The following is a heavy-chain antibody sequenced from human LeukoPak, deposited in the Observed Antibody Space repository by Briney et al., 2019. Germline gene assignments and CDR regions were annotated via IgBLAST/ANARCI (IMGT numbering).Heavy chain of an antibody. CDR2: ISYDGSNK. J-gene: IGHJ6*02. Sequence: PGGSLRLSCAASGFTFSSYGMYWVRQAPGKGLEWVAVISYDGSNKFYADSVRGRFTISRDNSKNTLYLQMNSLRAEDTAVYYCAKDPNSGSYSYYFGMDVWGQGTTVTVSS. D-gene: IGHD1-26*01. CDR1: GFTFSSYG. V-gene: IGHV3-30*18. CDR3: AKDPNSGSYSYYFGMDV.